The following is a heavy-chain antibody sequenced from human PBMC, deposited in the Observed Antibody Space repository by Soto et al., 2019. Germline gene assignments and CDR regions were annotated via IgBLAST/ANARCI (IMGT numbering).Heavy chain of an antibody. CDR2: ISNSATGT. Sequence: EVQLLESGGGLVQPGGSLRLSCAASGFTFSNYPMTWVRQAPGKGLEWVSAISNSATGTYYADSVKGRFTISRDNSRNTLYLQMNRLRADDTAVYYCAKGSTMPPGFYYWGQGTLVTVSS. D-gene: IGHD1-1*01. CDR3: AKGSTMPPGFYY. J-gene: IGHJ4*02. CDR1: GFTFSNYP. V-gene: IGHV3-23*01.